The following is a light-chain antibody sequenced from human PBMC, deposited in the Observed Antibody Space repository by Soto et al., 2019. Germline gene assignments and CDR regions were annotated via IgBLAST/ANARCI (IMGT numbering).Light chain of an antibody. CDR2: KAS. Sequence: DIQMTQSPSTLSASVGDRVTITCRASQSISSWLAWYQQKPGKAPKLLIYKASSLESGVPSRFSGSGSGTEFTLTISSLQPDDFANYYCQQYISYSPRTFGQGTKVEIK. V-gene: IGKV1-5*03. CDR3: QQYISYSPRT. CDR1: QSISSW. J-gene: IGKJ1*01.